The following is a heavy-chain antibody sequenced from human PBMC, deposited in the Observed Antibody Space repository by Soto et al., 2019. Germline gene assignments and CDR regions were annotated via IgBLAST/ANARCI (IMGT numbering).Heavy chain of an antibody. CDR3: ARKQSGFFYGIDY. Sequence: TSETLSLTCTVSGGSISSGDYYWSWIRQHPGKGLEWLGYIYGSGSTFYNPSLQSRVILSMDTSKNQFSLKLSYVTAAETAVYYCARKQSGFFYGIDYWGQGTLVTVSS. CDR1: GGSISSGDYY. V-gene: IGHV4-31*03. D-gene: IGHD3-3*01. CDR2: IYGSGST. J-gene: IGHJ4*02.